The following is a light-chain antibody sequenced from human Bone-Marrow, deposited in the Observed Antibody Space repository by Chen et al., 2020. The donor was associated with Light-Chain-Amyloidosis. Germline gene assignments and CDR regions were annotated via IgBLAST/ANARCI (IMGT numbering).Light chain of an antibody. V-gene: IGLV6-57*01. J-gene: IGLJ3*02. CDR1: SGSIATNS. CDR2: EDD. Sequence: NFMLTQLNSVSESPWRTVSVSCLRISGSIATNSLQWYQQRPGSSPTTVIYEDDQRPSGVPDRFSGSIDRSSNSASLTISGLKTEDEADYYCQSYQGSSQGVFGVGTKLTVL. CDR3: QSYQGSSQGV.